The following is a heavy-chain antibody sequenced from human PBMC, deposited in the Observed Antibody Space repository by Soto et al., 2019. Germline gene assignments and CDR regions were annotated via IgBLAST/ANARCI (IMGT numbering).Heavy chain of an antibody. CDR3: ARGGGVGVAGSAAFDM. V-gene: IGHV1-2*02. J-gene: IGHJ3*02. D-gene: IGHD3-3*01. CDR2: INPATGAA. CDR1: GYPATAYY. Sequence: QLHLVQSGAVVKKPGASVTVSCSASGYPATAYYMHWVRQAPGRGLEWMGGINPATGAAKYTQTFQGRVTMTRDTSTSTVFMELSGLTSEDTAGLYCARGGGVGVAGSAAFDMWGQGTLVTVSS.